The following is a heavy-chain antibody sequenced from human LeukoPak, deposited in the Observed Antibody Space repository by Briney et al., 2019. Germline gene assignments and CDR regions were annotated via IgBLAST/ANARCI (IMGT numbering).Heavy chain of an antibody. V-gene: IGHV1-2*02. CDR2: INPNSGGT. J-gene: IGHJ4*02. D-gene: IGHD3-3*01. CDR1: GYTFTGYY. Sequence: GASVKVSCKASGYTFTGYYMHWVRQAPGQGLEWMGWINPNSGGTNYAQKLQGRVTMTTDTSTSTAYMELRSLRSDDTAVYYCARAPASVYDFWSGYFVYWGQGTLVTVSS. CDR3: ARAPASVYDFWSGYFVY.